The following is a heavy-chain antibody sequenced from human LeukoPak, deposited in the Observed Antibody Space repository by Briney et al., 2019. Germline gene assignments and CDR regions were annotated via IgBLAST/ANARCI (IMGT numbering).Heavy chain of an antibody. V-gene: IGHV4-59*01. CDR1: GGSFSGYY. J-gene: IGHJ6*02. D-gene: IGHD5-24*01. Sequence: SETLSLTCAVYGGSFSGYYWSWIRQPPGKGLEWIGYIYYSGSTNYNPSLKSRVTISVDTSKNQFSLKLSSVTAADTAVYYCARDGYKNYYYYGMDVWGQGTTVTVSS. CDR2: IYYSGST. CDR3: ARDGYKNYYYYGMDV.